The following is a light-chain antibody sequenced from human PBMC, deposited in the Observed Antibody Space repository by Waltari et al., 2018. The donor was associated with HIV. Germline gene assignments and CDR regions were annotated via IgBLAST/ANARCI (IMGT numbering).Light chain of an antibody. CDR3: QHLNSYPP. CDR1: QGISTY. V-gene: IGKV1-9*01. J-gene: IGKJ1*01. Sequence: DIQLTQSPSFLSASVGDRVTITCRASQGISTYLAWYQQKPGKAPKLLIYGASTLQSGVPSSFSGSGSETEFTLTIIGLQPEDFATYYCQHLNSYPPFGQGTKVEIK. CDR2: GAS.